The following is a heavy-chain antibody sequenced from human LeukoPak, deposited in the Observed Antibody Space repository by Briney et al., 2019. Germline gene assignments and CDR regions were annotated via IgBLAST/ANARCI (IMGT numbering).Heavy chain of an antibody. V-gene: IGHV3-64*01. CDR2: ISSNGGST. CDR1: GFTFSSYA. Sequence: GGSLRLSCAASGFTFSSYAMHWVRQAPGKGLEYVSAISSNGGSTYYANSVKGRFTISRDNSKNTLYLQTGSLRAEDMAVYYCARDVGMDYWGQGTLVTVSS. D-gene: IGHD1-26*01. J-gene: IGHJ4*02. CDR3: ARDVGMDY.